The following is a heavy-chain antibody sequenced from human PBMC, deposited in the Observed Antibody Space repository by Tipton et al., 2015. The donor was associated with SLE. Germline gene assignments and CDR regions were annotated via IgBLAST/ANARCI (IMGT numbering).Heavy chain of an antibody. D-gene: IGHD6-13*01. Sequence: TLSLTCTVSGGSFSGNYWFWIRQPPGKGLEWIGYAYYTGTTSYNPSLKSRVTVSVDMSKNQFSLKLTSVTAADTAVYYCARHHYSSTCPDFWGQGTLVTISS. V-gene: IGHV4-59*08. CDR1: GGSFSGNY. J-gene: IGHJ4*02. CDR2: AYYTGTT. CDR3: ARHHYSSTCPDF.